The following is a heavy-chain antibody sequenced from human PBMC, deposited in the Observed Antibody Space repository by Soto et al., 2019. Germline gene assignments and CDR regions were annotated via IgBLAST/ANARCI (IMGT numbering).Heavy chain of an antibody. Sequence: PGEALKISCQGSGYSFPRYWISWVRQMPGKGLQWMGRIDPSDSYINYSPSFEGHVNISIDKSINTAYLQWSSLKASDTAIYYCARHGQLALFDQWGQGTLVTVSS. CDR2: IDPSDSYI. D-gene: IGHD6-6*01. V-gene: IGHV5-10-1*01. CDR3: ARHGQLALFDQ. CDR1: GYSFPRYW. J-gene: IGHJ5*02.